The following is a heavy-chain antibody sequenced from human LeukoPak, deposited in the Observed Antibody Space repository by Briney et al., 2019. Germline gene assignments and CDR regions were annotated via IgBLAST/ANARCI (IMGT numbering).Heavy chain of an antibody. CDR3: ARAVYKDFWSGDLDY. V-gene: IGHV3-11*04. D-gene: IGHD3-3*02. J-gene: IGHJ4*02. Sequence: PGGSLRLSCAASGFTFSDYYMSWIRQAPGKGLEWVSYISSSGSTIYYADSVKGRFTISRDNVKNSLYLQMNSLRAEDTAVYYCARAVYKDFWSGDLDYWGQGTLVTVSS. CDR1: GFTFSDYY. CDR2: ISSSGSTI.